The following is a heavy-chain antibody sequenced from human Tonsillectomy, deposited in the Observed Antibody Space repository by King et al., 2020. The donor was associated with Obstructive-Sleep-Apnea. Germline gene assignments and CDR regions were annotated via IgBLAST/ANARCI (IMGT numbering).Heavy chain of an antibody. CDR2: IYWEDDK. CDR1: GFSLSSSGVG. J-gene: IGHJ6*02. D-gene: IGHD6-13*01. V-gene: IGHV2-5*02. CDR3: AHSRFSSSLWGMDV. Sequence: TLKESGPTLVKPTQTLTLTCTFSGFSLSSSGVGVGWIRQPPGKALEWLALIYWEDDKRYSPSLKSRGTITKDTSQNQVVLTMTNMDPVDTATYYCAHSRFSSSLWGMDVWGQGTTVTVSS.